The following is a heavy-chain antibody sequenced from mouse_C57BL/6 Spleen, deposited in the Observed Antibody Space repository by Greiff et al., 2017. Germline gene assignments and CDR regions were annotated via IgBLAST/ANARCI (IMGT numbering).Heavy chain of an antibody. V-gene: IGHV1-82*01. CDR2: IYPGDGDT. CDR1: GYAFSSSW. Sequence: QVQLQQSGPELVKPGASVKISCKASGYAFSSSWMNWVKQRPGKGLEWIGRIYPGDGDTNYNGKFKGKATLTADKSSSTAYMQLSSLTSEDSAVYFCAISVWYCYPIYAMDYWGQGTSVTVSS. D-gene: IGHD2-10*02. CDR3: AISVWYCYPIYAMDY. J-gene: IGHJ4*01.